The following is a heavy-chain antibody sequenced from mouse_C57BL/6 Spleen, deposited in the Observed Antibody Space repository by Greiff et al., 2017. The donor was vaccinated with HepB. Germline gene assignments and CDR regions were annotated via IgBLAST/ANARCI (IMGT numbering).Heavy chain of an antibody. CDR3: ARGLLRGFAY. V-gene: IGHV3-1*01. J-gene: IGHJ3*01. CDR2: ISYSGST. Sequence: EVQLQQSGPGMVKPSQSLSLTCTVTGYSITSGYDWHWIRHFPGNKLEWMGYISYSGSTNYNPSLKSRISITHDTSKNHFFLKLNSVTTEDTATYYCARGLLRGFAYWGQGTLVTVSA. CDR1: GYSITSGYD. D-gene: IGHD1-1*01.